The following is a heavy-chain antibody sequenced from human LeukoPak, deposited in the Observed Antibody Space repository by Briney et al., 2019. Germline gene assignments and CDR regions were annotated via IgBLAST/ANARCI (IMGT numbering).Heavy chain of an antibody. J-gene: IGHJ4*02. V-gene: IGHV3-30*02. CDR2: IRYDGNNI. D-gene: IGHD1-1*01. CDR3: AKPTGTYFDY. CDR1: GFTFSSYG. Sequence: GGSLRLSCTASGFTFSSYGMHWVRQAPGKGLEWVTFIRYDGNNIYYADSVKGRFTISRDNSKNTLYLQMSSLRAEDTAVYYCAKPTGTYFDYWGQGALVTVSS.